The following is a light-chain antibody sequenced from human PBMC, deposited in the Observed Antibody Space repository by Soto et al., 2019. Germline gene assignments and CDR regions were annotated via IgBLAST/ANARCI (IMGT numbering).Light chain of an antibody. Sequence: EIVMTQSPATLSVSPGERATLSCRASQSLSSNLAWYQQKPGQAPTLLIYGASTRATGIPARFSGSGSGTEFTLTISSLQSEDFAVYYCQHYNNWPPITFGQGTRLEI. V-gene: IGKV3-15*01. CDR2: GAS. J-gene: IGKJ5*01. CDR1: QSLSSN. CDR3: QHYNNWPPIT.